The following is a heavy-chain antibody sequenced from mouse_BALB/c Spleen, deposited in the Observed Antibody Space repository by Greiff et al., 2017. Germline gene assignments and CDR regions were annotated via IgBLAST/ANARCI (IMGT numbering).Heavy chain of an antibody. CDR1: GFTFNTYA. D-gene: IGHD2-10*02. CDR3: VAYGNYFAWFAY. J-gene: IGHJ3*01. V-gene: IGHV10-1*02. CDR2: IRSKSNNYAT. Sequence: GGGLVQPKGSLKLSCAASGFTFNTYAMNWVRQAPGKGLEWVARIRSKSNNYATYYADSVKDRFTISRDDSQSMLYLQMNNLKTEDTAMYYCVAYGNYFAWFAYWGQGTLVTVSA.